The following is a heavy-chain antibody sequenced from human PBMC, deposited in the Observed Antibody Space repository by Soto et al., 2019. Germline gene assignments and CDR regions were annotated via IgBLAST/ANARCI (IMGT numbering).Heavy chain of an antibody. J-gene: IGHJ4*02. CDR3: ARLAGLEYYYDSSGYYGNFDY. D-gene: IGHD3-22*01. CDR1: GGSFSGYY. V-gene: IGHV4-34*01. CDR2: INHSGST. Sequence: PSETLSLTCAVYGGSFSGYYWSWIRQPPGKGLEWIGEINHSGSTNYNPSLKSRVTISVDTSKNQFSLKLSSVTAADTAVYYCARLAGLEYYYDSSGYYGNFDYLGQGTLVTVS.